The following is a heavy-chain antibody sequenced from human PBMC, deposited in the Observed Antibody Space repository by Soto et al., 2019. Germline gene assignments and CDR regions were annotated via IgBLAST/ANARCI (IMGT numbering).Heavy chain of an antibody. CDR2: TYYRSKWYN. J-gene: IGHJ4*02. Sequence: PSQTLSLTCAISGDSVSSNSAACNWIRQSPSRGLEWLGRTYYRSKWYNDYAVSVKSRITINPDTSKNQFSLQLNSVTPEDTAVYYCARASIVATMGFDYWGQGTLVTVSS. CDR1: GDSVSSNSAA. V-gene: IGHV6-1*01. D-gene: IGHD5-12*01. CDR3: ARASIVATMGFDY.